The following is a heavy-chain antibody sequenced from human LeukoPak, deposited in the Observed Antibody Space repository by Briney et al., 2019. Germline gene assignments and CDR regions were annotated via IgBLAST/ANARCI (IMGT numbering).Heavy chain of an antibody. CDR3: AKRGVVVRVFLVGFHREAYYFDS. Sequence: GGSLRLSCGVSGITLSKYAMSWVRQGPGKGGEWVAGLSGSAGGTTYADSVKGRFTISRDNSKNTLFLQMDRLRAEDTAVYFCAKRGVVVRVFLVGFHREAYYFDSWGQGAQVTVSS. V-gene: IGHV3-23*01. D-gene: IGHD3-16*02. CDR2: LSGSAGGT. CDR1: GITLSKYA. J-gene: IGHJ4*02.